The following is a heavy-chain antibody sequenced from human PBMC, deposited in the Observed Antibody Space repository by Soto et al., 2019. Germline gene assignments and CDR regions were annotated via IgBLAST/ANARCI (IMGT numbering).Heavy chain of an antibody. CDR1: GFTFGNYA. CDR2: ITGGGATT. J-gene: IGHJ6*02. D-gene: IGHD2-2*01. V-gene: IGHV3-23*01. CDR3: ARDRRPSIYSGLAV. Sequence: GGSLRLSCATSGFTFGNYAMSWVRQAPGKGLEWVSGITGGGATTNYADSVKGRFTISRDNSKNTLFLHMSGLRAEDTAVYYCARDRRPSIYSGLAVWGQGTTVTVSS.